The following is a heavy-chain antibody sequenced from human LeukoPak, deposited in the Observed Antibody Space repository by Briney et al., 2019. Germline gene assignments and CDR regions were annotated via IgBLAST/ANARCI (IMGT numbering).Heavy chain of an antibody. J-gene: IGHJ4*02. V-gene: IGHV3-74*01. Sequence: VGSLRRSCSVPGFTVSTYWIDWVRQAPVKELVWLSRIKSDGTSTSYAGSWNGRVTISRENAKDMQYLQMTSLRPKDTALYYSAIIQRGGWGQGPLVTVSS. D-gene: IGHD3-10*01. CDR3: AIIQRGG. CDR1: GFTVSTYW. CDR2: IKSDGTST.